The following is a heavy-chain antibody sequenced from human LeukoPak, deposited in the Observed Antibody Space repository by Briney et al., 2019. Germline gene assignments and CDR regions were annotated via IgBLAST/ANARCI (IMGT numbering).Heavy chain of an antibody. D-gene: IGHD3-22*01. CDR3: VKDLSYESSGHVLEY. CDR2: ISWDGTT. CDR1: GFTFEDYT. Sequence: GGSLRLSCVASGFTFEDYTMHWVRRAPGKTLEWVSLISWDGTTYHTDSVKGRFTISRDNSKNSLYLQMDTLRSEDTAFYYCVKDLSYESSGHVLEYWGQGTLVTVSS. V-gene: IGHV3-43*01. J-gene: IGHJ4*02.